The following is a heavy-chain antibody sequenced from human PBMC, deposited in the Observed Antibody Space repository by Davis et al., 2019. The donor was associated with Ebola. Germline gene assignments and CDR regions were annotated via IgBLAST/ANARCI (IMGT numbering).Heavy chain of an antibody. J-gene: IGHJ6*02. V-gene: IGHV3-21*01. CDR1: GFTFSTYS. CDR3: ARDRPLDFFFGDYYGMDV. Sequence: GESLKISCAASGFTFSTYSMSWVRQAPGKGLEWVSSISSDSDYIYFADSAKGRFTISRDNAKNSLYLQMNSLRAEDTAVYYCARDRPLDFFFGDYYGMDVWSQGTTVTVSS. CDR2: ISSDSDYI. D-gene: IGHD3-16*01.